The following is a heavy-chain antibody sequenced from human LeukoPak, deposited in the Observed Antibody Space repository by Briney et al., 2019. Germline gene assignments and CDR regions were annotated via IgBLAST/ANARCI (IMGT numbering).Heavy chain of an antibody. Sequence: GGSLRLSCAASGFTFSSYGMHWVRQAPGKGLEWVAVISYDGSNKYYADSVKGRFTISRDNSKNTLYLQMNSLRAEDRAVYYCAEELRNYVHFDYWGQGTLVTVSS. J-gene: IGHJ4*02. D-gene: IGHD1-7*01. CDR2: ISYDGSNK. V-gene: IGHV3-30*18. CDR1: GFTFSSYG. CDR3: AEELRNYVHFDY.